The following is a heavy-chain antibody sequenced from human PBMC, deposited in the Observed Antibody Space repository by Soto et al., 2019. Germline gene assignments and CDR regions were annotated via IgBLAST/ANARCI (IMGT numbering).Heavy chain of an antibody. CDR2: ISYDGSNK. Sequence: QVQLVESGGGVVQPGRSLRLSCAASGFTFSSYGMHWVRQAPGKGLEWVAVISYDGSNKYYADSVKGRFTISRDNSKNTLYRQMNSLRAEDTAVYYCAKGVPNWFDPWGQGTLVTVSS. V-gene: IGHV3-30*18. J-gene: IGHJ5*02. CDR3: AKGVPNWFDP. CDR1: GFTFSSYG. D-gene: IGHD1-1*01.